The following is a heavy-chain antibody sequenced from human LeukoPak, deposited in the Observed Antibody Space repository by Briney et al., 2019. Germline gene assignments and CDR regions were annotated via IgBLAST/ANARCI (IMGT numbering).Heavy chain of an antibody. CDR3: ARGPVGSGSYYWFDP. Sequence: SETLSLTCAVYGGSFSGYYWSWIRQPPGKGLEWIGEINHSGSTNYNPSLKSRVTISVDTSKNQFSLKLSSVTAADTAVYYCARGPVGSGSYYWFDPWAREPWSPSPQ. CDR2: INHSGST. J-gene: IGHJ5*02. V-gene: IGHV4-34*01. D-gene: IGHD3-10*01. CDR1: GGSFSGYY.